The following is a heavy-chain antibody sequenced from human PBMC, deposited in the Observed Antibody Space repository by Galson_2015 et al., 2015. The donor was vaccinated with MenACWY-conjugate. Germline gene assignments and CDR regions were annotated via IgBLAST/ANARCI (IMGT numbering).Heavy chain of an antibody. CDR1: GFTFSSYS. CDR3: ARDDGSMIVGATLDY. Sequence: SLRLSCAASGFTFSSYSMNWVRQAPGKGLEWVSSISSSSSYIYYADSVKGRFTISRDNAKNSLYLQMNSLRAEDTAVYYCARDDGSMIVGATLDYWGQGTLVTVSS. V-gene: IGHV3-21*01. D-gene: IGHD1-26*01. CDR2: ISSSSSYI. J-gene: IGHJ4*02.